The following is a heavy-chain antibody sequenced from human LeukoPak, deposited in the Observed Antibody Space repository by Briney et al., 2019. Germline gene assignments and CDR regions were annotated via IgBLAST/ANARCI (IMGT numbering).Heavy chain of an antibody. J-gene: IGHJ4*02. CDR2: IYYSGST. CDR1: GGSISSYY. Sequence: SETLSLTCTVSGGSISSYYWSWIRQPPGKGLEWIGYIYYSGSTNYNPSLKSRATISVDTSNNHFSLTLSSVTAADTAVYYCARAANTRYYYDSSGYYSTPFDYWGQGTLVTVPS. D-gene: IGHD3-22*01. V-gene: IGHV4-59*01. CDR3: ARAANTRYYYDSSGYYSTPFDY.